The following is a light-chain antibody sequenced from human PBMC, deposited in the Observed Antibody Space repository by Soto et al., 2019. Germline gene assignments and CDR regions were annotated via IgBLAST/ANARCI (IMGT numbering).Light chain of an antibody. CDR1: QGISSY. CDR2: AAS. J-gene: IGKJ3*01. Sequence: AIRMTQSPSSFSASTGDRVTITCRASQGISSYLAWYQQKPGKAPKLLIYAASTLQSGVPSRFSGSGSGTDFTLTISCLQSEDFATYYCQQYYSYPGITFDPGTKVDIK. V-gene: IGKV1-8*01. CDR3: QQYYSYPGIT.